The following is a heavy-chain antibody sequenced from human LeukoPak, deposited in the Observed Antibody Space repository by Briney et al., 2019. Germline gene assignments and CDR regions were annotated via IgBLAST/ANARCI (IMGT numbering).Heavy chain of an antibody. Sequence: PGGSLRLSCAASGFTFSSYSMNWVRQAPGKGLEWVSSISSSSSYIYYADSVKGRFTISRDNAKNSLYLQMNSLRAEDSAVYDCSRVKSSGGAGDGGQGTLVTVSS. D-gene: IGHD1-26*01. J-gene: IGHJ4*02. CDR3: SRVKSSGGAGD. V-gene: IGHV3-21*01. CDR2: ISSSSSYI. CDR1: GFTFSSYS.